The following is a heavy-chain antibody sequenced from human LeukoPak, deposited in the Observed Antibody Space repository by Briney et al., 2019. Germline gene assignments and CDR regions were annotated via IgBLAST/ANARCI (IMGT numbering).Heavy chain of an antibody. CDR3: AKDSGFDSSGGDYFDY. V-gene: IGHV3-9*01. D-gene: IGHD3-22*01. Sequence: PGRSLRLSCAASGFTFDDYAMHWVRQAPGKGLEWVSGISWNSGSIGYADYVKGRFTISRDNAKNSLYLQMNSLRAEDTALYYCAKDSGFDSSGGDYFDYWGQGTLVTVSS. J-gene: IGHJ4*02. CDR2: ISWNSGSI. CDR1: GFTFDDYA.